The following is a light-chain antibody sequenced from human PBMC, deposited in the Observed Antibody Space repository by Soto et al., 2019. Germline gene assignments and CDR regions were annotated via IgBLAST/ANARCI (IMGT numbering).Light chain of an antibody. J-gene: IGKJ3*01. CDR2: DAS. CDR1: KSVGRN. Sequence: EVVMTQSPVILSVSPGERATLSCRASKSVGRNLGWYQQRPGQAPRLLIHDASARPSGVPARFSGSGSGTDFTLTITSLQSDDFAVYYCQQYSGSPITFGPGTTVDLK. V-gene: IGKV3-15*01. CDR3: QQYSGSPIT.